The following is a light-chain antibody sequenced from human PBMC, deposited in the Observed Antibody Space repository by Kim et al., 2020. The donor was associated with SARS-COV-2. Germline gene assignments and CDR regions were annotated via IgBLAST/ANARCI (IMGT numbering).Light chain of an antibody. CDR2: GAS. CDR3: QQYDDWPPIT. V-gene: IGKV3D-15*01. J-gene: IGKJ4*01. Sequence: SPGESATLSCRASQSASRNLAWYQQKPGQAPRLLIYGASTRATDIPARFSGSGSGTEFTLTISSLQSEDFAVYYCQQYDDWPPITFGGGTKVDIK. CDR1: QSASRN.